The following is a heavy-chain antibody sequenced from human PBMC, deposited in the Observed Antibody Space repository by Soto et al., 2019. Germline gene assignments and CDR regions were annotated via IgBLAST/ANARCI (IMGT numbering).Heavy chain of an antibody. CDR3: ARGKEYYYGSGSNNWFDP. J-gene: IGHJ5*02. Sequence: QVQLVQSGAEVKKPGSSVKVSCKASGGTFSSYTISWVRQAPGQGLEWMGRIIPILGIANYAQKFQGRVTITADKSTSTAYMELSSLRSEDTAVYYCARGKEYYYGSGSNNWFDPWGQGTLVTVSS. D-gene: IGHD3-10*01. CDR1: GGTFSSYT. CDR2: IIPILGIA. V-gene: IGHV1-69*02.